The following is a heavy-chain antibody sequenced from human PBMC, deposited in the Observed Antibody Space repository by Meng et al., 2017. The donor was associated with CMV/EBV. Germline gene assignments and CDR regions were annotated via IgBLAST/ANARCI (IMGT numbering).Heavy chain of an antibody. CDR2: IIPFFHTT. D-gene: IGHD7-27*01. CDR3: TRGANWGSPFDH. V-gene: IGHV1-69*01. J-gene: IGHJ4*02. CDR1: GDTCRTYA. Sequence: CQSSGDTCRTYALSWVRQAPGQGLEWMGGIIPFFHTTYYAQKFQDRVIFTSDEDTKTVYMELRSLRSEDTAVYFCTRGANWGSPFDHWGQGALVTVSS.